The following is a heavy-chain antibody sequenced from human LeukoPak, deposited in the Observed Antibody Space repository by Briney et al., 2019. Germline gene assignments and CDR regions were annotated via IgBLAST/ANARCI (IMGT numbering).Heavy chain of an antibody. J-gene: IGHJ4*02. Sequence: ASVKVSCKASGYTFTSDGISWVRQAPGQGLEWMGWISAYNGITNYAQKLQGRVTMTTDTSTSTAYMELRSLRSDDTAVYYCARIRAFGGVIANYYDSSGYPLDFDYWGQGTLVTVSS. CDR2: ISAYNGIT. CDR3: ARIRAFGGVIANYYDSSGYPLDFDY. CDR1: GYTFTSDG. D-gene: IGHD3-22*01. V-gene: IGHV1-18*01.